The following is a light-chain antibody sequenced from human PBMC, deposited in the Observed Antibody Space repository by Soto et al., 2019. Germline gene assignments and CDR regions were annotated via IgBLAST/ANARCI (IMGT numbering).Light chain of an antibody. Sequence: DIQLTQSPSFLSASVGDRVTISCRASQGISDYLAWYQQQPGKAPKLLIYGASTLQSSVPSRFSGSASGTEFTLTISSLQPEDFATYFCQQFNAYPLTFGGGTKLEIK. CDR3: QQFNAYPLT. CDR2: GAS. V-gene: IGKV1-9*01. J-gene: IGKJ4*01. CDR1: QGISDY.